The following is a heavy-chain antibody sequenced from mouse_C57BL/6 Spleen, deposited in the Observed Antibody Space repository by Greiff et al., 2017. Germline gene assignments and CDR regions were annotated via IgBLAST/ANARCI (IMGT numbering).Heavy chain of an antibody. V-gene: IGHV1-59*01. CDR1: GYTFTSYW. Sequence: VQLQQPGAELVRPGTSVKLSCKASGYTFTSYWMHWVKQRPGQGLEWIGVIDPSDSYTNYNQKFKGKATLTVDTSSSTAYMQLSSLTSEDSSVYYCARSAYDYAPWFAYWGQGTLVTVSA. CDR2: IDPSDSYT. D-gene: IGHD2-4*01. CDR3: ARSAYDYAPWFAY. J-gene: IGHJ3*01.